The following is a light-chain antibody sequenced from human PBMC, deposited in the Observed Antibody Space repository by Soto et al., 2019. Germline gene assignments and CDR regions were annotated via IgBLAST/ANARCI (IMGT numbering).Light chain of an antibody. CDR3: QSYDSSLSGSV. CDR2: GNS. Sequence: QSVPTKPHSVSGAPGQRVTISCTGSSPNNGAGYDVHWYQQLPGTAPKLLIYGNSNRPSGVPDRFSGSKSGTSASLAITGLQAEDEADYYCQSYDSSLSGSVFGGGTKLTVL. J-gene: IGLJ2*01. V-gene: IGLV1-40*01. CDR1: SPNNGAGYD.